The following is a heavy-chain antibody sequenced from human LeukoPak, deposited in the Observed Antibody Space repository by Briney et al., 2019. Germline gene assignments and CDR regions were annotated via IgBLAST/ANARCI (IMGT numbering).Heavy chain of an antibody. D-gene: IGHD3-22*01. CDR3: ARQSSGYYYGWFDP. V-gene: IGHV4-39*01. Sequence: SETLSLTCTVSGGSILDSTYYWAWIRQPPGKGLVWIATIFYNGKPHKHPSLTSRAPMSVDTVKNPFSLNLHYVNGRDRIVFFCARQSSGYYYGWFDPWGQGTLVTVSS. CDR1: GGSILDSTYY. J-gene: IGHJ5*02. CDR2: IFYNGKP.